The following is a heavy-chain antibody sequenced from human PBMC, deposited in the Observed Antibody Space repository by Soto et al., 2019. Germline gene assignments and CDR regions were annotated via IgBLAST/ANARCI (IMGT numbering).Heavy chain of an antibody. D-gene: IGHD5-12*01. CDR1: GYTFPSYV. V-gene: IGHV1-18*01. CDR3: ARGGDVNYYHGMDV. Sequence: QVQLVQSGGEGKKPGASVKLSGTASGYTFPSYVISWWRQAPDQGLGWMGWISAYNGKTNYAQNVQGRVTMTTDTSTRTAYMDLRSLRSDDTAVYYCARGGDVNYYHGMDVWGQGTTVTVSS. CDR2: ISAYNGKT. J-gene: IGHJ6*02.